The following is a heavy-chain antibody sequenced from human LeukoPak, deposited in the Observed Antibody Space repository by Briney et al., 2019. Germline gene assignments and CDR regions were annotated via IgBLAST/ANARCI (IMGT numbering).Heavy chain of an antibody. J-gene: IGHJ4*02. CDR1: GFTLSNYD. V-gene: IGHV3-23*01. D-gene: IGHD7-27*01. Sequence: GGSLRLSCIASGFTLSNYDMTWVRQTRGKGLEYVSSIGSGGYTFYAGSVKGRFSISRDISQNTVYLQMNSLRAEDTAMYFCAKKLPGASYYFDFWGQGTLVTVSS. CDR2: IGSGGYT. CDR3: AKKLPGASYYFDF.